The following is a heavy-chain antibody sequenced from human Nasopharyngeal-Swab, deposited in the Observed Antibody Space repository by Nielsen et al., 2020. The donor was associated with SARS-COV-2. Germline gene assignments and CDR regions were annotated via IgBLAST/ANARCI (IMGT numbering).Heavy chain of an antibody. CDR3: ARDTGWGYRAFDI. CDR2: IYYSGST. V-gene: IGHV4-39*02. CDR1: GGSISSSSYY. J-gene: IGHJ3*02. Sequence: GSLRLSCTVSGGSISSSSYYWGWIRQPPGKGLEWIGSIYYSGSTYYNPSLKSRVTISVDTSKNQFSLKLSSVTAADTAVYYCARDTGWGYRAFDIWGQGTMVTVSS. D-gene: IGHD2-21*01.